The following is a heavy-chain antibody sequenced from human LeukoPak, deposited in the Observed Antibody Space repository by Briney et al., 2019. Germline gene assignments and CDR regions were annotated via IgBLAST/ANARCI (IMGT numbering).Heavy chain of an antibody. V-gene: IGHV4-39*02. J-gene: IGHJ4*02. CDR1: GGSISTNSYY. D-gene: IGHD3-9*01. CDR2: VYYDGST. Sequence: PSETLSLTCTVSGGSISTNSYYWGWIRQPPGKGLEWIGNVYYDGSTYYNPSLKSRVTISIDTSKKHFSLKLSSVTAADTAVYYCARGKNDILTGAPIYYFDYWGQGTLVTVSS. CDR3: ARGKNDILTGAPIYYFDY.